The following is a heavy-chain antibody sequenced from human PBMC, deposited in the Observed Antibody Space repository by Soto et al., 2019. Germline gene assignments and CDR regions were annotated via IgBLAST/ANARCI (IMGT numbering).Heavy chain of an antibody. J-gene: IGHJ4*02. CDR2: IIPIFGTA. CDR1: GGTFSSYA. Sequence: SVKVSCKASGGTFSSYAISWVRQAPGQGLEWMGGIIPIFGTANYAQKFQGRVTITADESTSTAYMELSSLRSEDTAVHYCARGRAVATITDFDYWGQGTLVTVSS. CDR3: ARGRAVATITDFDY. D-gene: IGHD5-12*01. V-gene: IGHV1-69*13.